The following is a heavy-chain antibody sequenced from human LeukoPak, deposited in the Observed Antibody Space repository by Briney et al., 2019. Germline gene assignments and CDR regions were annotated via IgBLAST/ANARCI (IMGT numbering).Heavy chain of an antibody. V-gene: IGHV4-39*07. CDR3: ARDSLLGDSSGYYYWGVGSLDY. J-gene: IGHJ4*02. CDR1: GGSISSSSYY. CDR2: IYYSGST. Sequence: SETLSLTCTVSGGSISSSSYYWGWIRQPPGKGLEWIGSIYYSGSTYYNPSLKSRVTMSVDTSKNQFSLKLSSVTAADTAVYYCARDSLLGDSSGYYYWGVGSLDYWGQGTLVTVSS. D-gene: IGHD3-22*01.